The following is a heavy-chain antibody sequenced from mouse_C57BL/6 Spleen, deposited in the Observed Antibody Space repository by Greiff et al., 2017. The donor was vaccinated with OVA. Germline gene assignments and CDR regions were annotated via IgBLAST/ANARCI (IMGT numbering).Heavy chain of an antibody. CDR1: GFTFSDYG. V-gene: IGHV5-17*01. J-gene: IGHJ4*01. CDR3: ARGYYGSRTYAMDY. Sequence: EVKLVESGGGLVKPGGSLKLSCAASGFTFSDYGMHWVRQAPEKGLEWVAYISSGSSTIYYADTVKGRFTISRDNAKNTLFLQMTSLRSEDTAMYYCARGYYGSRTYAMDYWGQGTSVTVSS. CDR2: ISSGSSTI. D-gene: IGHD1-1*01.